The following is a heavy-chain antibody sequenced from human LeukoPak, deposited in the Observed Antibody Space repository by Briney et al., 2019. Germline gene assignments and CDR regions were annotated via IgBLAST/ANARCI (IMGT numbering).Heavy chain of an antibody. Sequence: GGSLRLSCTTSGFTFRDYAMTWVRQAPGKGLDWIGFIRSSAYGATTEYAAFVKGRFIISRDDSKSIAYLHMESLETDDTAVYYCARTLGYGPGTYYTSFDYWGQGSLVTVSS. CDR2: IRSSAYGATT. CDR1: GFTFRDYA. V-gene: IGHV3-49*04. J-gene: IGHJ4*02. D-gene: IGHD3-10*01. CDR3: ARTLGYGPGTYYTSFDY.